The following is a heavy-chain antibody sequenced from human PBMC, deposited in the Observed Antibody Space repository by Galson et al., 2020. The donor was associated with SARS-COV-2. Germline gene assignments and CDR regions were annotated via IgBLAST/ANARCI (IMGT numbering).Heavy chain of an antibody. CDR2: IWYDGSNK. V-gene: IGHV3-33*01. J-gene: IGHJ4*02. CDR1: GFTFSSYG. Sequence: GESLKISCAASGFTFSSYGMHWVRQAPGKGLEWVAVIWYDGSNKYYADPVKGRFTISRDNSKNTLYLQMNSLRAEDTAVYYCAREAVYGDYGGIDYWGQGTLVTVSS. CDR3: AREAVYGDYGGIDY. D-gene: IGHD4-17*01.